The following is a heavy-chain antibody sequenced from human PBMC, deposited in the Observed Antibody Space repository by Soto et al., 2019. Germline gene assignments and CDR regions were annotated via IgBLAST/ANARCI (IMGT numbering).Heavy chain of an antibody. V-gene: IGHV1-18*01. J-gene: IGHJ3*01. Sequence: QVPLVQSGAEVKNPGASVKVSCQASNYLFGAFGISWVRQAPGQGLEWMGWITPYNGNTHYAEKVQDRVTMTADKSTTTAYMEVRRLTSDDTAVYFCARISARRNDFDVWGQGTVVTVSS. CDR2: ITPYNGNT. CDR3: ARISARRNDFDV. CDR1: NYLFGAFG.